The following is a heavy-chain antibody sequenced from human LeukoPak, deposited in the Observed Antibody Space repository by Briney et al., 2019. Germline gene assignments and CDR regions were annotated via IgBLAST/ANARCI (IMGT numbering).Heavy chain of an antibody. CDR1: GFTFSSYG. CDR2: IRYDGSNK. J-gene: IGHJ4*02. V-gene: IGHV3-30*02. Sequence: GGSLRLSCAASGFTFSSYGMHWVRQAPGKGLEWVAFIRYDGSNKYYADSVNGRFTISRDNSRNTLYLQMNSLIAEDTAVYYCAKPHFDYWGQGALVTVSS. CDR3: AKPHFDY.